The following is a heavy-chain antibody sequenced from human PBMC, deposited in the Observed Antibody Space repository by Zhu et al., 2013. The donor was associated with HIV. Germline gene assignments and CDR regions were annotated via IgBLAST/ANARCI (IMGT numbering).Heavy chain of an antibody. Sequence: QVQLVQSGAEVKKPGASVKVSCKASGYTFTGYYMHWVRQAPGQGLEWMGWINPNSGGTNYAQKFQGRVTMTRDTSISAAYMELSRLRSDDTAVYYCARDRSTGYYYYGMDVWGQGTTVTVSS. D-gene: IGHD1-1*01. V-gene: IGHV1-2*02. CDR2: INPNSGGT. J-gene: IGHJ6*02. CDR3: ARDRSTGYYYYGMDV. CDR1: GYTFTGYY.